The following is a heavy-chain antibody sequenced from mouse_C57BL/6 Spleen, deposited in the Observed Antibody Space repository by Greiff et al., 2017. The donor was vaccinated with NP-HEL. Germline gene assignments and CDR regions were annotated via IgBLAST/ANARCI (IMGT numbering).Heavy chain of an antibody. CDR2: IDPEDGDT. CDR3: TRYDYRRDYFDD. J-gene: IGHJ2*01. V-gene: IGHV14-1*01. D-gene: IGHD2-4*01. CDR1: GFNIKDYY. Sequence: VQLQQSGAELVRPGASVKLSCTASGFNIKDYYMHWVKQRPEQGLEWIGRIDPEDGDTEYAPKFQGKATMTADTSSNTAYLQLSSLTSEDTAVYYCTRYDYRRDYFDDWGQGTTLTVAS.